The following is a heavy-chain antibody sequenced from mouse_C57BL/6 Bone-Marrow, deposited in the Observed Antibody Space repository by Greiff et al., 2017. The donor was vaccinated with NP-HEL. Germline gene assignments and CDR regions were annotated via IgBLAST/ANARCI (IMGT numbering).Heavy chain of an antibody. V-gene: IGHV1-64*01. CDR2: IHPNSGST. Sequence: QVQLQQSGAELVKPGASVKLSCKASGYTFTSYWMHWVKQRPGQGLEWIGMIHPNSGSTNYNEKFKSKATLTVDKSSSTAYMQLSSLTSEDSAVYYCARDFYYGSSGYFDVWGTGTTVTVSS. CDR1: GYTFTSYW. J-gene: IGHJ1*03. D-gene: IGHD1-1*01. CDR3: ARDFYYGSSGYFDV.